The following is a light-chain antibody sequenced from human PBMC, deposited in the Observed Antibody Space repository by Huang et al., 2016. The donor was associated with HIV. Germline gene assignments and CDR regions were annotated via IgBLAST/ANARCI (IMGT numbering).Light chain of an antibody. Sequence: EIVMTQSPATLSVSPGERATLTCRASQSVGRNLAWFQQKPGPAPRLLIYDTSPRATGIPPRFSGSGSGTDFTLTISSLQSEDFVVYYCQQYNNWPRTFGPGTKVDFK. J-gene: IGKJ3*01. CDR1: QSVGRN. V-gene: IGKV3-15*01. CDR3: QQYNNWPRT. CDR2: DTS.